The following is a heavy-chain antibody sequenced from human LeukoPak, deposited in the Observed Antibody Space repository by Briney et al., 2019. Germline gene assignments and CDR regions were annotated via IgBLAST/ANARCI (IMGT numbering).Heavy chain of an antibody. CDR3: ARTPQGDNYFDY. V-gene: IGHV4-4*07. J-gene: IGHJ4*02. Sequence: SETLSLTCTVSGGSINNYYWTWIRQPAGKGLEWIGRIYSSGKTNYNPSLKSRVTMSVDTSNNQLSLMMTSVTAADTAVFYCARTPQGDNYFDYWGQGHLVTVSS. CDR1: GGSINNYY. D-gene: IGHD3-9*01. CDR2: IYSSGKT.